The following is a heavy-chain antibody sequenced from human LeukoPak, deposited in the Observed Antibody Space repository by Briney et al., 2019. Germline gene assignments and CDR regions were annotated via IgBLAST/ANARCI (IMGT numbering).Heavy chain of an antibody. D-gene: IGHD3-22*01. CDR2: INHSGST. CDR3: ARATVDPGYYDSSGYYMLDY. Sequence: PSETLSLTCAVYGGSFSGYYWSWIRQPPGKGLEWIGEINHSGSTNYNPSLKSRVTISVDTSKNQFSLKLSSVTAADTAVYYCARATVDPGYYDSSGYYMLDYWGQGTLVTVSS. J-gene: IGHJ4*02. V-gene: IGHV4-34*01. CDR1: GGSFSGYY.